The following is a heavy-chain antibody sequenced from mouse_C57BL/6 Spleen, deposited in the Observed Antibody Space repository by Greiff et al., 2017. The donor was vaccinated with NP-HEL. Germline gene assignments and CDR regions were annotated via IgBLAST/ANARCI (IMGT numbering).Heavy chain of an antibody. Sequence: QVQLQQPGAELVKPGASVKLSCKASGYTFTSYWMQWVKQRPGQGLEWIGEIDPSDSYTNYNQKFKGKATLTVATSSSTAYMQLSSLTSEDSAVYYCAREGAYWGQGTLVTVSA. CDR3: AREGAY. CDR2: IDPSDSYT. CDR1: GYTFTSYW. V-gene: IGHV1-50*01. J-gene: IGHJ3*01.